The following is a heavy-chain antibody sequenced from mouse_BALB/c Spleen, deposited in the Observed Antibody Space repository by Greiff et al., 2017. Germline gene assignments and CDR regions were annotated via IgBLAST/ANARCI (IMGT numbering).Heavy chain of an antibody. Sequence: EVQGVESGGGLVKPGGSLKLSCAASGFTFSSYTMSWVRQTPEKRLEWVATISSGGSYTYYPDSVKGRFTISRDNAKNTLYLQMSSLKSEDTAMYYCTRDWEYYFDYWGQGTTLTVSS. CDR3: TRDWEYYFDY. J-gene: IGHJ2*01. CDR2: ISSGGSYT. D-gene: IGHD4-1*01. CDR1: GFTFSSYT. V-gene: IGHV5-6-4*01.